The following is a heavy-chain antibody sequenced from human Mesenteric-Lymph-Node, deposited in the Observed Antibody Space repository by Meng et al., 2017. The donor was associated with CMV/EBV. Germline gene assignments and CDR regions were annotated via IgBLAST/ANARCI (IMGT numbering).Heavy chain of an antibody. D-gene: IGHD1-26*01. CDR2: ITDSGGST. CDR3: GKDFDSGVVGAQRGTGH. J-gene: IGHJ1*01. Sequence: FTFSDYAMSWVRQAAGKGLEWVSSITDSGGSTYYADSVKGRFTISRDNSKNTLYLQMNSLRAEDTAMYYCGKDFDSGVVGAQRGTGHWGQGTLVTVSS. CDR1: FTFSDYA. V-gene: IGHV3-23*01.